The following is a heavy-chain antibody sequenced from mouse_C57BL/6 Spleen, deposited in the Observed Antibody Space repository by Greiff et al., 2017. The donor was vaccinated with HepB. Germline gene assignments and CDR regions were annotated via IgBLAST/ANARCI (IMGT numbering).Heavy chain of an antibody. V-gene: IGHV2-5*01. CDR3: AKNMELGHAMDY. Sequence: VKVEESGPGLVQPSQSLSITCTVSGFSLTSYGVHWVRQSPGKGLEWLGVIWRGGSTDYNAAFMSRLSITKDNSKSQVFFKMNSLQADDTAIYYCAKNMELGHAMDYWGQGTSVTVSS. CDR1: GFSLTSYG. J-gene: IGHJ4*01. D-gene: IGHD4-1*01. CDR2: IWRGGST.